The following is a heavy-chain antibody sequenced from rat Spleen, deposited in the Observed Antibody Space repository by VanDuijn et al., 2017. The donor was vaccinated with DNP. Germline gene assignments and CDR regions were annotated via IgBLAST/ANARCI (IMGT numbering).Heavy chain of an antibody. CDR1: GFTFSDYY. D-gene: IGHD1-6*01. CDR3: ATPAHYGYKGDY. V-gene: IGHV5-20*01. CDR2: ITYDGGST. Sequence: EVQLVETGGGLVQPGRSLQLSCAASGFTFSDYYMAWVRQAPTKGLEWVAYITYDGGSTYYRDSVKGRFTISRENAKRTLYLQMDGLRSEDTATYYCATPAHYGYKGDYWGQGVLVTVSS. J-gene: IGHJ2*01.